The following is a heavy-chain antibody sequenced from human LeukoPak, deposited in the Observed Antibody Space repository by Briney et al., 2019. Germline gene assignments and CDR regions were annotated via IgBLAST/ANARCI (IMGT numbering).Heavy chain of an antibody. CDR3: ARGGFSGGGYGN. Sequence: SETLSLTCAVYGGSFSGYYWSWIRQPPGKGLEWIGEINHSVSTNYNPSLKSRVTISVDTSKNQFSLKLSSVTAADTAVYYCARGGFSGGGYGNWGQGTLVTVSS. J-gene: IGHJ4*02. D-gene: IGHD5-12*01. V-gene: IGHV4-34*01. CDR1: GGSFSGYY. CDR2: INHSVST.